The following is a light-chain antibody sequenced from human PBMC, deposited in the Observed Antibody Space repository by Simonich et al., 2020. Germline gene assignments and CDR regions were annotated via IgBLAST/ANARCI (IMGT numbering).Light chain of an antibody. Sequence: SYVLTQPSSVSVSPGQTARITCSEDVLEQKYARWFHQKPGQAPVLVIYKDSERPSGIPERFSSSNAGTTITLTISGAQVEDEADYYCYSASDNNVVFGGGTKLTVL. V-gene: IGLV3-27*01. CDR1: VLEQKY. J-gene: IGLJ2*01. CDR2: KDS. CDR3: YSASDNNVV.